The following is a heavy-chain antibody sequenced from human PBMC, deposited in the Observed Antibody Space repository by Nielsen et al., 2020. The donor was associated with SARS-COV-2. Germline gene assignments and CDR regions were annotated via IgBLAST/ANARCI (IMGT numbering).Heavy chain of an antibody. V-gene: IGHV4-39*01. CDR2: IYYSGST. CDR3: ARRHSSSWYGVATDYGMDV. Sequence: WIRQPPGKGLEWIGSIYYSGSTYYSPSLKSRVTISVDTSKNQFSLKLSSVTAADTAVYYCARRHSSSWYGVATDYGMDVWGQGTTVTVSS. D-gene: IGHD6-13*01. J-gene: IGHJ6*02.